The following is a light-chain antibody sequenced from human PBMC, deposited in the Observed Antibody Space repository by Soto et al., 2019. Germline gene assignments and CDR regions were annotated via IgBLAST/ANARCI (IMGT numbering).Light chain of an antibody. CDR1: QAINNY. V-gene: IGKV1-27*01. CDR3: QRYNSAPFT. J-gene: IGKJ4*01. CDR2: ATS. Sequence: DIQMTQSPSSLSASVGDRVTLTCRASQAINNYLAWYQQKPGQLPKLLIYATSTLHSGVPSRFSGSRSGTDFTLPINSLPPEDVATSYCQRYNSAPFTFGGGTKVEIK.